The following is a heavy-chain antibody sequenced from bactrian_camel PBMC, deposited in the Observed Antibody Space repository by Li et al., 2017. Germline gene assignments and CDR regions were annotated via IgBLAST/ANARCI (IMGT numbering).Heavy chain of an antibody. CDR3: AIGGSWYDY. CDR1: GFSVSSYW. CDR2: FYSDTTNK. D-gene: IGHD2*01. Sequence: HVQLVESGGGLVQRGGSLRLSCAASGFSVSSYWMTWVRQAPGKGLEWVASFYSDTTNKYYAQSVTGRFTVSRDNGKNTLYLQMNSLKTEDTAVYYCAIGGSWYDYWGQGTQVTVS. J-gene: IGHJ4*01. V-gene: IGHV3S6*01.